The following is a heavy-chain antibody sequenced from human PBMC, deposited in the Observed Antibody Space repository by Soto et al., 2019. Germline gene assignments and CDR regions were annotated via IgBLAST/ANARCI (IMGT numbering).Heavy chain of an antibody. D-gene: IGHD2-15*01. V-gene: IGHV1-69*01. CDR2: IIPIFGTA. CDR1: GGTFSSYA. CDR3: XXXVVVAATRAYYFDY. J-gene: IGHJ4*02. Sequence: QVQLVQSGAEVKKPGSSVKVSCKASGGTFSSYAISWVRQAPGQGLEWMGGIIPIFGTANYAQKFQGRVTITADESTSTAYMELSSLRSEDTAVYXXXXXVVVAATRAYYFDYWGQGTLVTVSS.